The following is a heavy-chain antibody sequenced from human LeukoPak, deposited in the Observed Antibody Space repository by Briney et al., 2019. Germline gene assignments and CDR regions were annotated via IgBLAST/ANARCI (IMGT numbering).Heavy chain of an antibody. J-gene: IGHJ4*02. CDR1: GGSFSGYY. Sequence: SETLSLTCAVYGGSFSGYYWSWIRQPPGKGLEWIGEINHSGSTNYNPSLKSRVTISVDTSKNQFSLKLSSVTAADTAVYYCARGDYRNDFDYWGQGTLVTVSS. D-gene: IGHD4-11*01. V-gene: IGHV4-34*01. CDR2: INHSGST. CDR3: ARGDYRNDFDY.